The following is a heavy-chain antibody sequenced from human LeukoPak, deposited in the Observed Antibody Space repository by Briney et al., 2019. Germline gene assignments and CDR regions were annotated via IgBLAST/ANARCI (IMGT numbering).Heavy chain of an antibody. CDR1: GGSISSYY. CDR3: ARGSYYGDYVLENFDY. D-gene: IGHD4-17*01. J-gene: IGHJ4*02. Sequence: PSETLSLTCTVSGGSISSYYWSWIRQPPGKGLEWIGYIYYSGSTNYNPSLKSRVTISVDTSKNQFSLKLSSVTAVDTAVYYCARGSYYGDYVLENFDYWGQGTLVTVSS. CDR2: IYYSGST. V-gene: IGHV4-59*01.